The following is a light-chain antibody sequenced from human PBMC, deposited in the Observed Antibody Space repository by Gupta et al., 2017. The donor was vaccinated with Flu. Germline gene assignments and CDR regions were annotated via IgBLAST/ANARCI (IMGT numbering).Light chain of an antibody. J-gene: IGKJ4*01. CDR1: QGIGSY. CDR2: GAS. CDR3: QQEDNYPKT. V-gene: IGKV1-8*01. Sequence: AIQLTQAPSSLTASTGDRVTITCRTSQGIGSYLAWYQQRPGRAPKLLIKGASSLQSGAPSRFSGSGSGRDFTLTINGLHSEDFATYYCQQEDNYPKTFGGGTKVEIK.